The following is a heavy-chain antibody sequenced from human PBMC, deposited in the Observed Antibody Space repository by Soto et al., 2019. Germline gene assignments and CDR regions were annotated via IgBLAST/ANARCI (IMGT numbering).Heavy chain of an antibody. CDR1: GFSFSADGVG. D-gene: IGHD2-2*01. V-gene: IGHV2-5*02. Sequence: QITLKESGPTLVKPTQTLTLTCIFSGFSFSADGVGVGWIRQPPGKALEWLALIYWDDDTRYSPSLKSRRTITKDTSKNQVVLTMTNMDPVDTATYYCAHAYGGTSWPNDAFDVWGQGTVVTVSS. CDR2: IYWDDDT. J-gene: IGHJ3*01. CDR3: AHAYGGTSWPNDAFDV.